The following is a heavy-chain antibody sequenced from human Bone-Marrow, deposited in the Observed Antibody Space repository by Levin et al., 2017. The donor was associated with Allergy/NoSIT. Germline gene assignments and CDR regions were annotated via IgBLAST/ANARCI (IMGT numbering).Heavy chain of an antibody. D-gene: IGHD4-11*01. J-gene: IGHJ6*02. CDR2: IYYSGST. CDR3: ARVDYSFFHYYGMDV. Sequence: PSETLSLTCTVSGGSISSSSYYWGWIRQPPGKGLEWIGSIYYSGSTYYNPSLKSRVTISVDTSKNQFSLKLSSVTAADTAVYYCARVDYSFFHYYGMDVWGQGTTVTVSS. V-gene: IGHV4-39*07. CDR1: GGSISSSSYY.